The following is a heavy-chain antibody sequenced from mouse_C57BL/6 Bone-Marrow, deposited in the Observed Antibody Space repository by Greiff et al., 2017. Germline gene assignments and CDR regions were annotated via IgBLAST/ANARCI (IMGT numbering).Heavy chain of an antibody. Sequence: QVQLQQPGAELVRPGTSVKLSCKASGYTFTSYWMHWVKQRPGQGLEWIGVIDPSDSYTNYNHKFKGKATLTVDTSSSTAYMQLSSLTSENSAVDSCARPLRLYFDYWGKGTTLTVSS. V-gene: IGHV1-59*01. D-gene: IGHD3-2*02. CDR2: IDPSDSYT. CDR3: ARPLRLYFDY. J-gene: IGHJ2*01. CDR1: GYTFTSYW.